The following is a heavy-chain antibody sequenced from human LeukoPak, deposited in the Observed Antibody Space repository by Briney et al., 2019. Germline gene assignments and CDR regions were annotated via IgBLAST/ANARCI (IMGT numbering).Heavy chain of an antibody. D-gene: IGHD2-2*01. CDR2: ISGSGGST. V-gene: IGHV3-23*01. Sequence: GGSLRLSCAASGFTFSSYAMSWVRQAPGKGLEWVSAISGSGGSTYYADSVKGRFTISRDNSKNTLYLQMNSLRAEDTAVYYCARVKCSSTSCYNYGMDVWGQGTTVTVSS. CDR1: GFTFSSYA. J-gene: IGHJ6*02. CDR3: ARVKCSSTSCYNYGMDV.